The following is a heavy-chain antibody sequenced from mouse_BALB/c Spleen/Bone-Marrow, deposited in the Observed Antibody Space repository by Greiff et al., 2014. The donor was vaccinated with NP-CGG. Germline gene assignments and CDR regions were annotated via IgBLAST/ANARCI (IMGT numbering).Heavy chain of an antibody. V-gene: IGHV1S137*01. D-gene: IGHD2-14*01. CDR2: ISGYYGDA. Sequence: QVHVKQSGAELVRPGVSVKISCKGSGYTFTDYAIHWVKQSYAKSLEWIGLISGYYGDAIYNQKFKGKATMTVDKSSSTAYMDLARLTSEDSAIYYCARSGKVRNAMDYWGQGTSVTVSS. J-gene: IGHJ4*01. CDR1: GYTFTDYA. CDR3: ARSGKVRNAMDY.